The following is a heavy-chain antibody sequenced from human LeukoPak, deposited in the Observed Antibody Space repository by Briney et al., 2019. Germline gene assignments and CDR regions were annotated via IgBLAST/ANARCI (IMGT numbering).Heavy chain of an antibody. CDR1: GFTFSSYA. CDR3: AKDPQSTNLYYFDY. CDR2: ISGSGGTT. D-gene: IGHD4-11*01. V-gene: IGHV3-23*01. Sequence: QAGGSLRLSCAASGFTFSSYAMSWVRQAPGKGLEWVSAISGSGGTTYYADSVKGRFTISRDNSKNTLYLQMNNLRAEDTAVYYCAKDPQSTNLYYFDYWGQGTLVTVSS. J-gene: IGHJ4*02.